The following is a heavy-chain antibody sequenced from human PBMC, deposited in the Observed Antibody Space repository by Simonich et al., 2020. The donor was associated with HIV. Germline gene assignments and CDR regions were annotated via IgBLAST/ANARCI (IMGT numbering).Heavy chain of an antibody. V-gene: IGHV4-34*01. D-gene: IGHD6-13*01. Sequence: QVQLQQWGAGLLKPSETLSLTCAVYGGSFSGYYWSWIRLPPGKGLEWIGENNHSGSTNSNPSLKSRVTISVDTSKNQFSRKLSSVTAADTAVYYCARLTAGGLGEYFQHWGQGTLVTVSS. CDR1: GGSFSGYY. CDR3: ARLTAGGLGEYFQH. J-gene: IGHJ1*01. CDR2: NNHSGST.